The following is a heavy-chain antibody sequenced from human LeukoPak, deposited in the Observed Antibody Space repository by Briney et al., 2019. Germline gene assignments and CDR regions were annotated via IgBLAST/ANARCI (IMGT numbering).Heavy chain of an antibody. V-gene: IGHV4-34*01. D-gene: IGHD2-15*01. J-gene: IGHJ4*02. CDR3: AREVAAGFDY. CDR2: INHSGGT. CDR1: GGSFSGYY. Sequence: SETLSLTCAVYGGSFSGYYWSWIRQPPGKGLEWIGEINHSGGTNYNPSLKSRVTISVDTSKNQFSLKLSSVTAADTAVYYCAREVAAGFDYWGQGALVTVSS.